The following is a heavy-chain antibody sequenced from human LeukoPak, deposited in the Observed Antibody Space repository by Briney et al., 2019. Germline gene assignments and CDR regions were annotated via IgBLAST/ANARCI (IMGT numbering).Heavy chain of an antibody. CDR2: ISGSGGST. D-gene: IGHD2-15*01. CDR3: AKQVVVVAAAPPSFDY. J-gene: IGHJ4*02. Sequence: PGGSLRLSCAASGFTFSSYAMSWVRQAPGKGLGWVSAISGSGGSTYYADSVKGRFTISRDNSKNTLYLQMNSLRAEDTAVYYCAKQVVVVAAAPPSFDYWGQGTLVTVSS. V-gene: IGHV3-23*01. CDR1: GFTFSSYA.